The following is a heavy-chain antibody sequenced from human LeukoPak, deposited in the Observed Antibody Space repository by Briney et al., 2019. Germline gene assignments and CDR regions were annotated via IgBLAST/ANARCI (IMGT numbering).Heavy chain of an antibody. Sequence: GGSLRLSCAASGFTFSSYWMSWVRQAPGKGLEWVANIKQDGSEKYYVDSVKGRFTISRDNAKNSLYLQMNSLRAEDTAVYYCARDRGDSYGFVYYYYMDVWGKGTTVTISS. CDR2: IKQDGSEK. CDR3: ARDRGDSYGFVYYYYMDV. CDR1: GFTFSSYW. V-gene: IGHV3-7*01. D-gene: IGHD5-18*01. J-gene: IGHJ6*03.